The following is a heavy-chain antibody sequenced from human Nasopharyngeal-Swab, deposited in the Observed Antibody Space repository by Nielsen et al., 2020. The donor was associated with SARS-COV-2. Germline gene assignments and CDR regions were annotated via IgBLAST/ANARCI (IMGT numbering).Heavy chain of an antibody. CDR2: IYPGDSDT. D-gene: IGHD3-10*01. CDR1: GYSFTSYW. Sequence: GESLKISCKGSGYSFTSYWIGWVRQMPGKGLEWMGIIYPGDSDTRYSPSFQGQVTISADKSISTAYLQCSSLKASDTAMYYCARQMGITMVRGVIRADYYYGMDVWGQGTTVTVSS. J-gene: IGHJ6*02. V-gene: IGHV5-51*01. CDR3: ARQMGITMVRGVIRADYYYGMDV.